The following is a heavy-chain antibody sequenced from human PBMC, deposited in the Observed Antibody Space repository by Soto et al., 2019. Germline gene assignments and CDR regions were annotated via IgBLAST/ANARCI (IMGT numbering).Heavy chain of an antibody. Sequence: LSLTCTVSSGSISSSSSYWGWIRQPPGQGLEWIGNIYYSGNTYYNPSLKSRVTMSIDSSRTQFSLRLNSVTAADRAVYFCARGVTVFGLVSRFWFDPWGQGTVVTVSS. D-gene: IGHD3-3*01. V-gene: IGHV4-39*01. J-gene: IGHJ5*02. CDR1: SGSISSSSSY. CDR2: IYYSGNT. CDR3: ARGVTVFGLVSRFWFDP.